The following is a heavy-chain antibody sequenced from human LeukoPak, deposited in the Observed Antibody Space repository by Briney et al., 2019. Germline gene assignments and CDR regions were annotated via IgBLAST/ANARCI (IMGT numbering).Heavy chain of an antibody. D-gene: IGHD3-22*01. CDR2: IYYSGST. J-gene: IGHJ4*02. CDR1: GGSISSYY. CDR3: AREGADDSSGYYLDY. V-gene: IGHV4-39*07. Sequence: SETLSLTCTVSGGSISSYYWSWIRQPPGKGLEWIGSIYYSGSTYYNPSLKSRVTISVDTSKNQFSLKLSSVTAADTAVYYCAREGADDSSGYYLDYWGQGTLVTVSS.